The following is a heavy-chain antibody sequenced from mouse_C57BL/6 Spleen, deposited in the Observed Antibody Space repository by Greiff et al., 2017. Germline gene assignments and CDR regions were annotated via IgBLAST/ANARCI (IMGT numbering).Heavy chain of an antibody. CDR2: INPNNGGT. CDR1: GYTFTDYY. CDR3: ARTGQDAMDY. D-gene: IGHD3-3*01. J-gene: IGHJ4*01. Sequence: VQLKQSGPELVKPGASVKISCKASGYTFTDYYMNWVKQSHGKSLEWIGDINPNNGGTSYNQKFKGKATLTVDKSSSTAYMELRSLTSEDSAVYYCARTGQDAMDYWGQGTSVTVSS. V-gene: IGHV1-26*01.